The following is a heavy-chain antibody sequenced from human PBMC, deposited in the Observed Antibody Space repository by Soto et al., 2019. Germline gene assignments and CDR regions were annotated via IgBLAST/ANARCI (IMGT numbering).Heavy chain of an antibody. CDR2: IYYSGST. Sequence: SETLSLTCTVSGGSISSGGYYWSWIRQHPGKGLEWIGYIYYSGSTYYNPSLKSRVTISVDTSKNQFSLKLSSVTAADTAVYYCAQSSIAALIDYWGQGTLVTVSS. D-gene: IGHD6-6*01. CDR3: AQSSIAALIDY. CDR1: GGSISSGGYY. J-gene: IGHJ4*02. V-gene: IGHV4-31*03.